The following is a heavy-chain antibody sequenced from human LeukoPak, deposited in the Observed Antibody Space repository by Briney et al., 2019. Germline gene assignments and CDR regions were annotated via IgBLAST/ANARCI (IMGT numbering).Heavy chain of an antibody. CDR3: ATERGAFFDY. V-gene: IGHV3-53*03. CDR1: GFTVSSNY. CDR2: IYSGGST. Sequence: GGFLGLSCAASGFTVSSNYMSWVRQAPGKGLEWVSVIYSGGSTYYADSVKGRFTISRDNSKNTLYLQMNSLRAEDTAVYYCATERGAFFDYWGQGTLVTVSS. J-gene: IGHJ4*02.